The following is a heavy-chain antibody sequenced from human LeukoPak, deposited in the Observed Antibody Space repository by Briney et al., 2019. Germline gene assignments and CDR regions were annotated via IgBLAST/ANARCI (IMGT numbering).Heavy chain of an antibody. CDR2: ISGSGGST. CDR1: GFTFSSYA. CDR3: AKLRIYDYVWGSYRTTSPDFDY. V-gene: IGHV3-23*01. J-gene: IGHJ4*02. Sequence: PGGSLRLSCAASGFTFSSYAMSWVRQAPGKGLEWVSAISGSGGSTYYADSVKGRFTISRDNSKNTLYLQMNSLRAEDTAVYYCAKLRIYDYVWGSYRTTSPDFDYWGQGTLVTVSS. D-gene: IGHD3-16*02.